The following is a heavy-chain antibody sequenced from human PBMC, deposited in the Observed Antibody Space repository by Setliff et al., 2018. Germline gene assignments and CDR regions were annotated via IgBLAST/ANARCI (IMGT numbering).Heavy chain of an antibody. CDR2: IYWNDDK. V-gene: IGHV2-5*01. D-gene: IGHD3-22*01. CDR3: AHRRGDYYDSSGYYYDY. CDR1: GFSLSTSGVG. Sequence: SGPTLVNPTQTLTLTCTFSGFSLSTSGVGVGWIRQPPGKALEWLALIYWNDDKRYSPSLKSRLTITKDTSKNQVVLTMTNMDPVDTATYYRAHRRGDYYDSSGYYYDYWGQGTLVTVSS. J-gene: IGHJ4*02.